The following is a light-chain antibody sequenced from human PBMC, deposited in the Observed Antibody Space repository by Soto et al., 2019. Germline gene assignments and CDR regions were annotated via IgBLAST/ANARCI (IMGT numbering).Light chain of an antibody. CDR1: SSDVGDYNY. Sequence: QSALTQPASVSGSPGQSITISCTGTSSDVGDYNYVSWYQQHPGKVPKLMIYEVSNRPSGVSNRFSGSKSGNTASLTISGLQAEDEADYYCCSYAGSSTLVFGGGTKLTVL. J-gene: IGLJ3*02. CDR3: CSYAGSSTLV. V-gene: IGLV2-14*01. CDR2: EVS.